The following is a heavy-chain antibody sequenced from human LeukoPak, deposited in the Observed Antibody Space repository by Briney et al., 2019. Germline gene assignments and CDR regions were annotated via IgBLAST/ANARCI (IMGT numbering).Heavy chain of an antibody. V-gene: IGHV3-21*01. J-gene: IGHJ6*03. CDR2: ISSSSSYI. Sequence: GGSLRLSCAASGFTFSSYSMNWVRQAPGKGLEWVSSISSSSSYIYYADSVKGRFTISRDNAKNSLYLQMNSLRAEDTAVYYCAREGYDILTGYYPLLTYYMDVWGKGTTVTISS. D-gene: IGHD3-9*01. CDR1: GFTFSSYS. CDR3: AREGYDILTGYYPLLTYYMDV.